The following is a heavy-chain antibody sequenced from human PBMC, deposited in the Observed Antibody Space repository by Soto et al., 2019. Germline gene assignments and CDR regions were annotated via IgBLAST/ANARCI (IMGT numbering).Heavy chain of an antibody. CDR1: GGSFSGYY. CDR2: INHSGST. Sequence: SETLSLTCAVYGGSFSGYYWSWIRQPPGKGLEWIGEINHSGSTNYNPSLKSRVTISVDTSKNQFSLKLSSVTAADTAVYYCASGGNLFDYWGQGTLVTVSS. V-gene: IGHV4-34*01. D-gene: IGHD2-15*01. CDR3: ASGGNLFDY. J-gene: IGHJ4*02.